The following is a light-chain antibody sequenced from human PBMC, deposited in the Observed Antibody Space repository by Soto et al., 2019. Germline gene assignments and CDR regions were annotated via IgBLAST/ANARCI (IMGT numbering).Light chain of an antibody. Sequence: QSVMTQPPSVSGAPGQRVTISCTGSSSNIGAGYDVHWYQQLPGTAPKLLIYGNNNRPSGVPDRFSGSKSGTSASLAITGLQAEHEADYYCQSYDSSLIGSTVFGGGTKLTVL. V-gene: IGLV1-40*01. J-gene: IGLJ3*02. CDR2: GNN. CDR1: SSNIGAGYD. CDR3: QSYDSSLIGSTV.